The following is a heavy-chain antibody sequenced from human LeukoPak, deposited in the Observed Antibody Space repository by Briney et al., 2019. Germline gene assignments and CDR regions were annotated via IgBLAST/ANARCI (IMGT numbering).Heavy chain of an antibody. CDR1: GFTFSSYS. V-gene: IGHV3-21*01. D-gene: IGHD1-26*01. J-gene: IGHJ4*02. CDR2: ISRSGRHT. Sequence: KPGRSLRLSCAASGFTFSSYSMNWVRQAPGKGLEWVSSISRSGRHTYYAGSVKGRFTISRDNAKNSLYLQMNSLRAEDTAVYYCAREWELPFGYWGQGTLVTVSS. CDR3: AREWELPFGY.